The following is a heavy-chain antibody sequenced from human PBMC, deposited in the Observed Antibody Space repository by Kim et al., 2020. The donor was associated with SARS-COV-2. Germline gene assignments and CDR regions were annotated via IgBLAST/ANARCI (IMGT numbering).Heavy chain of an antibody. J-gene: IGHJ6*02. D-gene: IGHD6-13*01. V-gene: IGHV4-31*03. CDR2: IYYSTST. CDR3: AREGIAAARCGMDV. CDR1: GGSISSGCYY. Sequence: SETLSLTCTVSGGSISSGCYYWSWIRQHPGKGLEWIGYIYYSTSTNYNPSLKSRVTIPVDTSKNQFSLTLSSVTAAATAVYYCAREGIAAARCGMDVWGQGATVTVSS.